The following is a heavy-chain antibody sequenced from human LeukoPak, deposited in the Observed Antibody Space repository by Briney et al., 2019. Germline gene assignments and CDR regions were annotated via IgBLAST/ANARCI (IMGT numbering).Heavy chain of an antibody. CDR3: AKGVRYFDWYDAFDI. D-gene: IGHD3-9*01. CDR2: IRYDGSNK. Sequence: GGSLRLSCAASGFTFSSYGMHWVRQAPGKGLEWVAFIRYDGSNKYYADSVKGRFTISRDNSKNTLYLQMNSLRAEDTAVYYCAKGVRYFDWYDAFDIWGQGTMVTVSS. CDR1: GFTFSSYG. J-gene: IGHJ3*02. V-gene: IGHV3-30*02.